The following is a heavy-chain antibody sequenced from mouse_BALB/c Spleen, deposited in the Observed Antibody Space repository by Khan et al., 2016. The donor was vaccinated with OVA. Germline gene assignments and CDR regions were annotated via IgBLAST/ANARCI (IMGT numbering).Heavy chain of an antibody. Sequence: EVELVESGPGLVKPSQSLCLTCTVTGYSITSGYAWNWIRQFPGNKLEWMGYISYSGVTSYNPSLKSRTSITRDTSKNPSFLQLNSVTTEDTASCDSARGNYYGYSFDYWGQGTTLTVSS. CDR1: GYSITSGYA. D-gene: IGHD1-2*01. V-gene: IGHV3-2*02. CDR2: ISYSGVT. J-gene: IGHJ4*01. CDR3: ARGNYYGYSFDY.